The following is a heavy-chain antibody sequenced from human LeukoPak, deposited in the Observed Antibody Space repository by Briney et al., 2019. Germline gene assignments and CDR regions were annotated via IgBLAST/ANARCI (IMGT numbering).Heavy chain of an antibody. Sequence: SETLSLTCTVSGGSISSYYWSWIRQPAGKGLEWIGRIYTSGSTNYNPSLKSRVTMSVDTSKNQFSLKLSSVTAADTAVYYCARDLDDFLTGYNWFDPWGKGTLVTVPS. J-gene: IGHJ5*02. D-gene: IGHD3-9*01. V-gene: IGHV4-4*07. CDR2: IYTSGST. CDR3: ARDLDDFLTGYNWFDP. CDR1: GGSISSYY.